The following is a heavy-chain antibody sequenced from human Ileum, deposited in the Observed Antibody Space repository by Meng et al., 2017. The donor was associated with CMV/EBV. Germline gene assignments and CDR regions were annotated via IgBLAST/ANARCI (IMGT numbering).Heavy chain of an antibody. CDR3: ARDFNY. CDR2: VVNDGNKK. Sequence: VQLVESGGGVVQPGRSLGLSCAASGFTFSNYEMHWVRQAPGKGLEWVTLVVNDGNKKYYADSVKGRFTISRDNSAKMVYLEMNNLRPEDTAIYYCARDFNYWGQGTLVTVSS. J-gene: IGHJ4*02. V-gene: IGHV3-30-3*01. CDR1: GFTFSNYE.